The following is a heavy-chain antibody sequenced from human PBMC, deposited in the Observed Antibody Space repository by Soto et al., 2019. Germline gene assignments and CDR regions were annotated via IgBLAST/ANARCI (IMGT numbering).Heavy chain of an antibody. CDR3: AKGAPLLAAGTWWFDP. V-gene: IGHV3-23*01. CDR2: ISYSGHTT. J-gene: IGHJ5*02. Sequence: PGGSQRLSCAASGFTFTSYAMNWVRQAPGQGLEWVSTISYSGHTTYYADSVKGRFTISRDNSNNTLYLQMDSLRGEDTAVYYCAKGAPLLAAGTWWFDPWGQGTLVTVSS. CDR1: GFTFTSYA. D-gene: IGHD6-13*01.